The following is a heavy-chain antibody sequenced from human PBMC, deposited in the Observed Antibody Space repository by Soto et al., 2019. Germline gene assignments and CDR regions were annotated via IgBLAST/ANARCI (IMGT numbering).Heavy chain of an antibody. Sequence: GGSLRLSCAASGFAFSNYEMNWVRQAPGKGLEWVSYISLSGSTIYYADSVKGRFTISRDDAKNSLYLQMDSLRADDTAVYYCARESFSASPNFFDYWGQGTLVTVSS. D-gene: IGHD3-3*02. V-gene: IGHV3-48*03. CDR1: GFAFSNYE. CDR3: ARESFSASPNFFDY. CDR2: ISLSGSTI. J-gene: IGHJ4*02.